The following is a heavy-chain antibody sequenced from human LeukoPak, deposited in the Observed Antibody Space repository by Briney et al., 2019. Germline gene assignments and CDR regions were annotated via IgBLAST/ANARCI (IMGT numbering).Heavy chain of an antibody. CDR2: IYPGDSDA. J-gene: IGHJ4*02. Sequence: GESLKISCKGSGYSFTNYWIAWVRQVPGKGLEWMGIIYPGDSDAKYSPSFQGQVTISADKSISTAYLQWSSLKASDTAMYYCARNSAVAVYFDYWGQGTLVTVSS. CDR3: ARNSAVAVYFDY. CDR1: GYSFTNYW. V-gene: IGHV5-51*01. D-gene: IGHD6-19*01.